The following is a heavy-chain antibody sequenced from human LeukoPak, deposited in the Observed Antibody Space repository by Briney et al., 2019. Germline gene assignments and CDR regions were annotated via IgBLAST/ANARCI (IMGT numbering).Heavy chain of an antibody. J-gene: IGHJ6*02. Sequence: GGSLRLSCAASGFTFSSYAMSWVRQAPGKGLEWVSTISGSGGSTYSADSVKGRFTISRDNSKNTLYLQMNSLRVEDTAVYYWAKSHPGRVAHRPGMDVWGQGTTVTVSS. CDR3: AKSHPGRVAHRPGMDV. D-gene: IGHD2-15*01. V-gene: IGHV3-23*01. CDR2: ISGSGGST. CDR1: GFTFSSYA.